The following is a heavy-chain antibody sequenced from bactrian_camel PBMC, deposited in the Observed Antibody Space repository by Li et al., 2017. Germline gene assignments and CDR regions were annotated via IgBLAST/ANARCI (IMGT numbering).Heavy chain of an antibody. D-gene: IGHD7*01. V-gene: IGHV3S31*01. Sequence: DVQLVESGGGSVQAGGSLRLSCAGTGIHLSSAFCVGWFRQVPGKEREGVASIRPGATTTAYASSVRGRFSISLDTAKNTVYLQMNNLKPEDTAMYYCAADTVNLQLARHYRYWGQGTQVTVS. CDR2: IRPGATTT. J-gene: IGHJ4*01. CDR3: AADTVNLQLARHYRY. CDR1: GIHLSSAFC.